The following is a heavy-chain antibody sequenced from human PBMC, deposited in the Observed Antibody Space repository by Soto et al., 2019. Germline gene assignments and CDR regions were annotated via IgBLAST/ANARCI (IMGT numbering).Heavy chain of an antibody. V-gene: IGHV1-69*13. Sequence: ASVKVSCKASGYTFTSYGISWVRQAPGQGLEWMGWISPFFGTANYAQKFQGRVTITADESTSTAYMELSSLRPDDTAVYYCARVNTYDILTGYILYFDLWGRGTLVTVS. D-gene: IGHD3-9*01. CDR2: ISPFFGTA. J-gene: IGHJ2*01. CDR1: GYTFTSYG. CDR3: ARVNTYDILTGYILYFDL.